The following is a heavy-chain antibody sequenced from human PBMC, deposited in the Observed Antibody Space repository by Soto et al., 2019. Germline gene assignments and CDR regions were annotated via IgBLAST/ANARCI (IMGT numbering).Heavy chain of an antibody. J-gene: IGHJ4*02. D-gene: IGHD1-26*01. CDR1: GGSVSSGIYY. CDR2: IYYSGST. V-gene: IGHV4-61*01. Sequence: LSLTCTVSGGSVSSGIYYWSWIRQPPGKGLEWIGYIYYSGSTNYNPSLKSRVTISVDTSKNQFSLKLSSVTAADTAVYYCATIVGATYFDYWGQGTLVTVSS. CDR3: ATIVGATYFDY.